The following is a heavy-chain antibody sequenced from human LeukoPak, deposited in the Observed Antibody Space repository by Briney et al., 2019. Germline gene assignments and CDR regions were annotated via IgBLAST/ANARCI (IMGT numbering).Heavy chain of an antibody. CDR2: IYYSGST. J-gene: IGHJ4*02. CDR1: GGSISSSSYY. D-gene: IGHD3-9*01. Sequence: NSSETLSLTCTVSGGSISSSSYYWGWIRQPPGKGLEWIGSIYYSGSTYYNPSLKSRVTISVDTSKNQFSLKLSSVTAADTAVYYCARSNYDILTGPSYYFDYWGQGTLVTVSS. V-gene: IGHV4-39*07. CDR3: ARSNYDILTGPSYYFDY.